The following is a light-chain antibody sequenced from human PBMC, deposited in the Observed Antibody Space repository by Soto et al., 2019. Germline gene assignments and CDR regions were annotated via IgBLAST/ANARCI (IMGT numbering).Light chain of an antibody. CDR1: QSVSSN. J-gene: IGKJ3*01. V-gene: IGKV3-15*01. Sequence: EIVMTQSPATLSVAPGERATLSCRARQSVSSNLAWYQQKPGQAPRRLIYGASTRATDIPGRFSGSGSGTEFTLIISSLQSEDFAVYYCQQYNNWPLFTFGPGTKVDIK. CDR2: GAS. CDR3: QQYNNWPLFT.